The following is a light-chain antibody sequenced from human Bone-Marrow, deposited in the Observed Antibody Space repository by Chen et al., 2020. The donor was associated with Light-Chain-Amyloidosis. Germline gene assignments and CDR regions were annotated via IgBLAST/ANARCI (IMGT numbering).Light chain of an antibody. CDR3: QSADSSGTYEGI. Sequence: SYELPQPPSVTVSPGQSARITCSGDDFPTNYAYWYQQKPGQAPVLVIHRDTERPSGIAERFSGSSSGTTATLTISGVQAEDEADYHCQSADSSGTYEGIFGGGTKLTVL. CDR1: DFPTNY. CDR2: RDT. J-gene: IGLJ2*01. V-gene: IGLV3-25*03.